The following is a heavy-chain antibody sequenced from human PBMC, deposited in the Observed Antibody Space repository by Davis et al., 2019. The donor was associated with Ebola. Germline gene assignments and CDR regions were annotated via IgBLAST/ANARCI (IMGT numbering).Heavy chain of an antibody. CDR1: GFTFSSYW. CDR3: ARAGPTVTRILIERTYGMDV. CDR2: INSDGSST. J-gene: IGHJ6*02. V-gene: IGHV3-74*01. D-gene: IGHD4-17*01. Sequence: GESLKISCAASGFTFSSYWMHWVRQAPGKGLVWVSRINSDGSSTSYADSVKGRFTISRDNAKNTLYLQMNSLRAEDTAVYYCARAGPTVTRILIERTYGMDVWGQGTTVTVSS.